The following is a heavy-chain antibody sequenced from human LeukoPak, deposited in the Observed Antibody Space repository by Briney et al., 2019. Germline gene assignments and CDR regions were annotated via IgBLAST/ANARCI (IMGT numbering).Heavy chain of an antibody. CDR3: AKDPIVDSGYDWGFDP. CDR2: ISTSGANT. D-gene: IGHD5-12*01. J-gene: IGHJ5*02. Sequence: GGSLRLSCAASGFTFPSYAMTWVRQAPGEGLEWEWVSSISTSGANTYYADSVRGRFTISRDNSKNTLHLQMNSLRAEDTAVYYCAKDPIVDSGYDWGFDPWGQGTLVTVSS. V-gene: IGHV3-23*01. CDR1: GFTFPSYA.